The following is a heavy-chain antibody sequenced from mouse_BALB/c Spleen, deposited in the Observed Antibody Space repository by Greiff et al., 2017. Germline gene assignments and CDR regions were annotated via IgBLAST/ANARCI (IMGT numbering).Heavy chain of an antibody. CDR2: INPYNDGT. D-gene: IGHD1-1*01. CDR3: ARGGYYGSGGY. J-gene: IGHJ2*01. V-gene: IGHV1-14*01. CDR1: GYTFTSYV. Sequence: VQLQQSGPELVKPGASVKMSCKASGYTFTSYVMHWVKQKPGQGLEWIGYINPYNDGTKYNEKFKGKATLTSDKSSSTAYMELSSLTSEDSAVYYGARGGYYGSGGYWGQGTTLTVSS.